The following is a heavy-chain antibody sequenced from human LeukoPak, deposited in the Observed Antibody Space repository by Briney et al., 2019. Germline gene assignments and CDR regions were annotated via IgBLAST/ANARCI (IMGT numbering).Heavy chain of an antibody. CDR1: GFTFSSYA. D-gene: IGHD1-7*01. CDR2: IHNDGSTT. CDR3: ARGSNWNSGGLGH. J-gene: IGHJ4*02. V-gene: IGHV3-74*01. Sequence: PGGSLRLSCAASGFTFSSYAMSWVRQAPGKGLVWVSRIHNDGSTTIYADSVKGRFTISRDNAQNTLYLQMNSLRAEDTAVYYCARGSNWNSGGLGHWGQGTLVTVSS.